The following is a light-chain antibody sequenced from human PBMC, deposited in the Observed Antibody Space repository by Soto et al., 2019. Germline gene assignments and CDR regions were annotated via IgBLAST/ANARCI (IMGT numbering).Light chain of an antibody. CDR2: DVS. J-gene: IGLJ7*01. V-gene: IGLV2-14*01. CDR3: SSYTTSSTHVV. CDR1: SSDVGSYNY. Sequence: QSVLTQPASVSGSPGQSITISCTGTSSDVGSYNYVSWYQQYPSKAPKLMIYDVSNRPSGVSYRFSGSKSGNTASLTISGLQAEDEADYYCSSYTTSSTHVVFGGGTQLTVL.